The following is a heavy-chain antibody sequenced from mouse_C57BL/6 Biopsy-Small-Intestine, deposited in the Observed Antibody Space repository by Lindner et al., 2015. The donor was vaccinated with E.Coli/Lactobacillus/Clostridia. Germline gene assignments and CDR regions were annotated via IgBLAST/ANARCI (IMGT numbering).Heavy chain of an antibody. Sequence: VQLQESGAELVKPGASVKLSCKASGYIFTTYWMHWVKQRPGRGLEWIGVINLGSGGTNYNEKFKGKATLTADKSSSTAYMQLSSLTSEDSAVYFCARRDYWGQGTTLTVSS. CDR3: ARRDY. V-gene: IGHV1-62-3*01. CDR2: INLGSGGT. CDR1: GYIFTTYW. J-gene: IGHJ2*01.